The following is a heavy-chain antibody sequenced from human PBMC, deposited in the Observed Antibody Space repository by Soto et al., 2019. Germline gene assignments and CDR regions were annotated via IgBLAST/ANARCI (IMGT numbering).Heavy chain of an antibody. J-gene: IGHJ4*02. CDR3: AGVRSLGIVGATGLAY. CDR1: GYTFTSYG. V-gene: IGHV1-18*04. CDR2: ISAYNGNT. D-gene: IGHD1-26*01. Sequence: QVQLVQSGAEVKKPGASVKVSCKASGYTFTSYGISWVRQAPGQGLEWMGWISAYNGNTTYAQKLQGRVTMTTDTSPSTAYVEWRGLRSDDTGVHYCAGVRSLGIVGATGLAYWGRGPLETVSS.